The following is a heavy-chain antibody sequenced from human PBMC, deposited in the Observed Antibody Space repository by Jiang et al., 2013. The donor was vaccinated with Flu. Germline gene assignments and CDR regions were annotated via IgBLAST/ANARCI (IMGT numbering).Heavy chain of an antibody. Sequence: LVQPGGSLRLSCAASEFTFTNYDMHWVRQAPGKGLVWVSRINTDGRRTMYAESVKGRFTISRDNAKATLYLQMNSLRAEDTAMYYCVRGRPWDVWGQGTTVTVSS. CDR2: INTDGRRT. CDR3: VRGRPWDV. D-gene: IGHD6-25*01. CDR1: EFTFTNYD. V-gene: IGHV3-74*03. J-gene: IGHJ6*02.